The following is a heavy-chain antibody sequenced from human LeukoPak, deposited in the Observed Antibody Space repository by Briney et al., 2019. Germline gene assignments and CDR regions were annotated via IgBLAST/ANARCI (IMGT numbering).Heavy chain of an antibody. V-gene: IGHV3-9*01. D-gene: IGHD3-22*01. Sequence: QPGRSLRLSCAASGFAFGNFALHWVRQAPGKGLEWVSGISWNSGNILYADSVRGRITVSRDSAKNALYMEMDSLRPEDTALYYCAKAASHFDTSSPFDYWGQGTRVTVSS. J-gene: IGHJ4*02. CDR3: AKAASHFDTSSPFDY. CDR2: ISWNSGNI. CDR1: GFAFGNFA.